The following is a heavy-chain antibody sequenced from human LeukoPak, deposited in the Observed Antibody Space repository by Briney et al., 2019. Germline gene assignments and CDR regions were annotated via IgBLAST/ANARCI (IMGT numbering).Heavy chain of an antibody. V-gene: IGHV4-39*01. J-gene: IGHJ6*03. CDR3: ARAPYSGSYYHYYYYMDV. CDR2: IYYSGST. CDR1: GGSISSSSYY. D-gene: IGHD1-26*01. Sequence: SETLSLTCTVSGGSISSSSYYWGWIRQPPGKGLEWIGSIYYSGSTYYNPSLKSQVTISVDTSKNQFSLKLSSVTAADTAVYYCARAPYSGSYYHYYYYMDVWGKGTTVTVSS.